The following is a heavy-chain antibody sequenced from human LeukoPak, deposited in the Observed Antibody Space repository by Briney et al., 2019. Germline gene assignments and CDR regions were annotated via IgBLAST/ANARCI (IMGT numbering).Heavy chain of an antibody. CDR2: INHSGST. Sequence: PSETLSLICAVYGGSFSGQYGSWIRQPPGKGLEWIGEINHSGSTNYNPSLKSRVTISVDTSKNQISLKLSTVTAADTAVYYCAVEDTARRPGRTVDIWGQGTMVTVSS. J-gene: IGHJ3*02. CDR1: GGSFSGQY. D-gene: IGHD5-18*01. V-gene: IGHV4-34*01. CDR3: AVEDTARRPGRTVDI.